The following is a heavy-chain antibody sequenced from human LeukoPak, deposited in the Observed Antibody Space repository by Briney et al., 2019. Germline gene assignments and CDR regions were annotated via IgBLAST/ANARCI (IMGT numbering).Heavy chain of an antibody. CDR3: ARDLHVAAADY. CDR1: GFTFSRYW. D-gene: IGHD6-13*01. Sequence: GGSLRLSCAASGFTFSRYWMHWARQAPGKGLVWVSRINGDGTRTDYAGSVKGRFIISRDNAKNTVYLQMNSLRAEDTALYYCARDLHVAAADYWGQGTLVTVSS. CDR2: INGDGTRT. J-gene: IGHJ4*02. V-gene: IGHV3-74*01.